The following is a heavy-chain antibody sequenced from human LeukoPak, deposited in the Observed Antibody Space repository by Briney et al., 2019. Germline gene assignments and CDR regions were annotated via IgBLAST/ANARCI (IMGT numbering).Heavy chain of an antibody. CDR1: GFTVSSNY. CDR2: IYSGGST. Sequence: GGSLRLSCAASGFTVSSNYMSWVRQAPGKGLEWVSVIYSGGSTYYADSVKGRFTISRHNSKNPMYLQMNSLRAEETAVYYCARSNPYYYNKRPPLHFDYWGQGTLVTVSS. J-gene: IGHJ4*02. V-gene: IGHV3-66*01. D-gene: IGHD3-10*01. CDR3: ARSNPYYYNKRPPLHFDY.